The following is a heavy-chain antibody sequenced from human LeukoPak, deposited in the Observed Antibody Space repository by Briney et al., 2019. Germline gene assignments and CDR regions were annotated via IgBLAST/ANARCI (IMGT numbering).Heavy chain of an antibody. CDR2: INPNSGGT. D-gene: IGHD3-22*01. Sequence: ASAKVSCKASGYTFTGYYMHWVRQAPGQGLEWMGWINPNSGGTNYAQKFQGRVTMTRDTSISTAYMELSRLRSDDTAVYYCARNYYDSSGYYLGEDYWGQGTLVTVSS. CDR1: GYTFTGYY. V-gene: IGHV1-2*02. CDR3: ARNYYDSSGYYLGEDY. J-gene: IGHJ4*02.